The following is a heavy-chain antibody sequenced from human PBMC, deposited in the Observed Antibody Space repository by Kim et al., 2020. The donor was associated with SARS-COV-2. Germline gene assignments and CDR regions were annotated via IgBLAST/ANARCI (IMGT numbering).Heavy chain of an antibody. J-gene: IGHJ4*02. CDR2: INAGNGNT. V-gene: IGHV1-3*01. D-gene: IGHD3-10*01. Sequence: ASAKVSCKASGYTFTSYAMHWVRQAPGQRLEWMGWINAGNGNTKYSQKFQGRVTITRDTSASTAYMELSSLRSEDTAVYYCARDRYYYGSGSYYNDYWGQGTLVTVSS. CDR1: GYTFTSYA. CDR3: ARDRYYYGSGSYYNDY.